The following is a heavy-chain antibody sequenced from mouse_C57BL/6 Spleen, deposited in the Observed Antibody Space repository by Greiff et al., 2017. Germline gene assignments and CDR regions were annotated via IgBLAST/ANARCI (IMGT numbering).Heavy chain of an antibody. CDR2: ISGGGGNT. V-gene: IGHV5-9*01. Sequence: EVQLVESGGGLVKPGGSLKLSCAASGFTFSSYTMSWVRQTSEKRLEWVATISGGGGNTYYPDSVKGRFTISRDNAKNTLYLQMSSLRSEDTALYYCARDGVTGFAYWGQGTLVTVSA. J-gene: IGHJ3*01. CDR1: GFTFSSYT. D-gene: IGHD2-2*01. CDR3: ARDGVTGFAY.